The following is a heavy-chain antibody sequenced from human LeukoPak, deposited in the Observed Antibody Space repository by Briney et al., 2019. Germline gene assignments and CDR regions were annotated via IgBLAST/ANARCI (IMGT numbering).Heavy chain of an antibody. V-gene: IGHV3-21*01. CDR3: ARDGSSGPPPFVDH. J-gene: IGHJ4*02. Sequence: GGSLRLSCAASGFTFSSYSMNWVRQAPGKGLKWVSSISSSSSYIYYADSVKGRFTISRDNAKNSLYLQMNSLRAEDTAVYYCARDGSSGPPPFVDHWGQGTLVTVSS. CDR1: GFTFSSYS. D-gene: IGHD6-19*01. CDR2: ISSSSSYI.